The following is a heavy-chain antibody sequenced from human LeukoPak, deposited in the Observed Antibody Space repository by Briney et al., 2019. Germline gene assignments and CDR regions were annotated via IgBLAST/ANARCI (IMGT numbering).Heavy chain of an antibody. J-gene: IGHJ4*02. CDR1: GDSISSYY. V-gene: IGHV4-59*01. CDR3: ARDVTPRIGYSYGYYFDY. D-gene: IGHD5-18*01. Sequence: SETLSLTCTVSGDSISSYYWSWIRQPPGKGLEWIGYIYYSGSTNYNPSLKSRVTISVDTSKNQFSLKLSSVTAADTAVYYCARDVTPRIGYSYGYYFDYWGQGTLVTVSS. CDR2: IYYSGST.